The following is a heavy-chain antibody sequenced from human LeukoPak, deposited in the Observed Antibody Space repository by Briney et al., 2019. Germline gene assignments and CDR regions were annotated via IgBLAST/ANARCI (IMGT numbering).Heavy chain of an antibody. D-gene: IGHD4-17*01. CDR3: ARVVRGAVTSNCFDP. CDR2: ISNSGTT. V-gene: IGHV4-59*01. J-gene: IGHJ5*02. Sequence: PSETLSLTCTVSGGSINDYDWTWIRQAPGKGLEWIGYISNSGTTDYNPSLKSRVTMSVDTPNNDFSLRLTSVTAADTAMYYCARVVRGAVTSNCFDPWGQGTLVTVSS. CDR1: GGSINDYD.